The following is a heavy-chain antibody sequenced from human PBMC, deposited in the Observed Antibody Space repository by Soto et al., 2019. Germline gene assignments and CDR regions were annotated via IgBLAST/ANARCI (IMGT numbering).Heavy chain of an antibody. CDR1: GCTFSSYW. Sequence: PGGSLRLSCAASGCTFSSYWMHWVRQAPGKGLVWVSRINSDGSSTSYADSVKGRFTISRDNAKNTLYVQMNSLRAEDTAVYYCARGRHSTSSEKVDTAPLDDWGQGTQVTVSS. CDR2: INSDGSST. V-gene: IGHV3-74*01. D-gene: IGHD2-15*01. J-gene: IGHJ4*02. CDR3: ARGRHSTSSEKVDTAPLDD.